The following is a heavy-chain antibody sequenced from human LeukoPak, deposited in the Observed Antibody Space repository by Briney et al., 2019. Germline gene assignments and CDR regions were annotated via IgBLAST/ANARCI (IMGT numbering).Heavy chain of an antibody. D-gene: IGHD3-16*01. CDR2: IYYSGNT. Sequence: PSETLSLTCTVSGGSINSYYWSWIRQPPGKGLEWIGYIYYSGNTNFNPSLRSRVSISIDTSKNQFSLKLSSVTAADTAVYYCARVGDGNFDYWGQGTLVTVSS. J-gene: IGHJ4*02. CDR1: GGSINSYY. V-gene: IGHV4-59*08. CDR3: ARVGDGNFDY.